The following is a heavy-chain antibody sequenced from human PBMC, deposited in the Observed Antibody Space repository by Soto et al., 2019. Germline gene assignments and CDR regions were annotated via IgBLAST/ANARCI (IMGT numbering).Heavy chain of an antibody. D-gene: IGHD3-9*01. J-gene: IGHJ4*02. CDR2: LYHSGST. Sequence: SETLSLTCAVSGYPISSGYYWGWIRQSPGKGLEWIGSLYHSGSTYYNPSLKSRVTISVDSSKNQFSLRLTSVTAADTAVYYCARPPGYISDWYYFDLWGQGTLVTVSS. CDR3: ARPPGYISDWYYFDL. CDR1: GYPISSGYY. V-gene: IGHV4-38-2*01.